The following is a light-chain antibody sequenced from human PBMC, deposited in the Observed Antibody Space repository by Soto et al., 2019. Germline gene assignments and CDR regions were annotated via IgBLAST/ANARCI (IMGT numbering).Light chain of an antibody. CDR3: QQRSNWPPIT. Sequence: EIVLTQSPATLSLSPGERATLSCRASQSVTNYLAWYQQKPGQAPRLLIYDASDRATGIPARFSGSGSGTDLTLSISSLEPEDFAVYYCQQRSNWPPITFGQGTRLDIK. V-gene: IGKV3-11*01. CDR2: DAS. CDR1: QSVTNY. J-gene: IGKJ5*01.